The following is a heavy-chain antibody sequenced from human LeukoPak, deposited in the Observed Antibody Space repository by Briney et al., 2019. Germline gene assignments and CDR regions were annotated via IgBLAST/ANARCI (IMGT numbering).Heavy chain of an antibody. CDR2: ISYDGSNK. V-gene: IGHV3-30*03. Sequence: GGSLRLSCAASGFTFRSYAMHWVRQAPGKGLEWVAVISYDGSNKYYADSVKGRFTISRDNSKNTVSLQMNSLRAEDTAVYYCARSLGSSGYQDYWGQGTLVTVSP. D-gene: IGHD3-22*01. J-gene: IGHJ4*02. CDR3: ARSLGSSGYQDY. CDR1: GFTFRSYA.